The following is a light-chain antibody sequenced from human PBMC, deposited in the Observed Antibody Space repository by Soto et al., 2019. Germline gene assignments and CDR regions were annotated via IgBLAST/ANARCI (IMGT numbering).Light chain of an antibody. V-gene: IGKV3-11*01. CDR2: GAF. CDR1: QSVSTD. J-gene: IGKJ5*01. CDR3: QQRNVWPPVT. Sequence: MVITHSPATLSVSLRGRSTLSVRASQSVSTDLAWYQQRPGQAPRLLIYGAFNRATGIPARFSGSGSGTDFTLTISSLEPEDAAVYYCQQRNVWPPVTFGQGTRLEIK.